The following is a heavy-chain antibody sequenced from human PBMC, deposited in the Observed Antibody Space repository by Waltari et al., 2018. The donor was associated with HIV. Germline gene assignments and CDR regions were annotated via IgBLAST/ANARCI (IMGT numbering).Heavy chain of an antibody. CDR1: GFTFSDYY. J-gene: IGHJ4*02. V-gene: IGHV3-11*01. CDR2: IGNGGTTI. D-gene: IGHD5-12*01. CDR3: TRETLGRGYENDY. Sequence: QVQLVESGGGLVKPGGSLTLSCAASGFTFSDYYMAWLSQAPGKGLEWLSYIGNGGTTIYYADSVKGRFTISRDNAKNSLYLQIDSLRVEDTAVYYCTRETLGRGYENDYWGQGTLVTVSS.